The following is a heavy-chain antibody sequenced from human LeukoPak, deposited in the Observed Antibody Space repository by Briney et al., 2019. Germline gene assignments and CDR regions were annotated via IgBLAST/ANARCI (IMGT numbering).Heavy chain of an antibody. V-gene: IGHV4-59*08. CDR3: ARHGGGSSSWFDP. D-gene: IGHD6-6*01. CDR2: IYYSGST. J-gene: IGHJ5*02. Sequence: SETLSLTCTVSGGSISSYYRSWIRQPPGKGLEWIGYIYYSGSTNYNPSLKSRVTISVDTSKNQFSLKLSSVTAADTAVYYCARHGGGSSSWFDPWGQGTLVTVSS. CDR1: GGSISSYY.